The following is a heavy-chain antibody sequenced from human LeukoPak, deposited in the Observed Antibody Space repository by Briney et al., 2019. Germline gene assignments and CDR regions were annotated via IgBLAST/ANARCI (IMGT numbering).Heavy chain of an antibody. Sequence: GGSLRLSCAASGFTFSSYSMNWVRQAPGKGLEWVSSISSSSSYIYYADSVKGRFTISRDNAKNSLYLQMNSLRAEDTAVYYCARDNSGSYYGLGNYWGQGTLVTVSS. V-gene: IGHV3-21*03. J-gene: IGHJ4*02. CDR3: ARDNSGSYYGLGNY. CDR2: ISSSSSYI. CDR1: GFTFSSYS. D-gene: IGHD1-26*01.